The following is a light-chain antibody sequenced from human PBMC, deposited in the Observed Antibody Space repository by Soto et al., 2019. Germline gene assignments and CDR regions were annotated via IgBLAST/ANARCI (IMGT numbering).Light chain of an antibody. CDR2: GAS. CDR1: QSISGN. Sequence: EIVMTQSPATLSVSPGERATLSCRASQSISGNLAWYQQKPGQAPRLLMYGASTRATGIPATFSGSGSGTELPLTISSLQSEDFAVYYCQQYNNWPPITFGGGTKVEIK. J-gene: IGKJ4*01. CDR3: QQYNNWPPIT. V-gene: IGKV3-15*01.